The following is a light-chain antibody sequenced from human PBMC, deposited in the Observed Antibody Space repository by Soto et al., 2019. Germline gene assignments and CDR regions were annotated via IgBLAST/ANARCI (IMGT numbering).Light chain of an antibody. Sequence: QSVLTQPPSVSVAPGQKVTISCSGSNSNIGNKDVSWYQQFPGTAPKLLIYDNNRRPSGIPDRFSASKSGTLATLAITGLQTGDEADYYCGTWDSGLSVVVFGGGTKLTVL. CDR1: NSNIGNKD. CDR2: DNN. V-gene: IGLV1-51*01. J-gene: IGLJ2*01. CDR3: GTWDSGLSVVV.